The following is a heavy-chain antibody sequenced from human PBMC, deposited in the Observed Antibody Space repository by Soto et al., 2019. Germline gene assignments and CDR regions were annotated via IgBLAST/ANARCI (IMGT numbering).Heavy chain of an antibody. J-gene: IGHJ6*03. Sequence: SETLSLTCTVSGGSISSSSYYWGWIRQPPGKGLEWIGSIYYSGSTYYNPSLKSRVTISVDTSKNQFSLNLSSVTAADTAVYYCVRHITVPKLYYYYYMDVWGKGTTVTVSS. CDR2: IYYSGST. CDR3: VRHITVPKLYYYYYMDV. D-gene: IGHD3-3*01. V-gene: IGHV4-39*01. CDR1: GGSISSSSYY.